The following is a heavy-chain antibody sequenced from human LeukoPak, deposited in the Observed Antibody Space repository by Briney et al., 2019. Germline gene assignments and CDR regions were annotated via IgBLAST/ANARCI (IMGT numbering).Heavy chain of an antibody. D-gene: IGHD2-2*01. Sequence: GGSLRLSCAASGFTLRSYTMNWVRQAPGKGLEWVSSIGISSNKIYYADSVKGRFIISRDNAKNSVYLQMNSLRAEDTAVYYCAKDTTVQSTTVRVWYFDYWGQGTLVTVSS. CDR1: GFTLRSYT. J-gene: IGHJ4*02. V-gene: IGHV3-21*04. CDR2: IGISSNKI. CDR3: AKDTTVQSTTVRVWYFDY.